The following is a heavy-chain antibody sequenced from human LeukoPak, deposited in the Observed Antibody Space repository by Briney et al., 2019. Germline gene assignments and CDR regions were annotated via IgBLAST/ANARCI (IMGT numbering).Heavy chain of an antibody. CDR3: ARNDYLED. CDR2: KSDGSST. CDR1: GFTFSSYW. J-gene: IGHJ1*01. Sequence: PGGSLRLSCAGSGFTFSSYWMHWVRQAPGKGLVWVSRKSDGSSTSYADSVKGRVTIARDNAKNTLYLQMNSLRPDDTAVYYCARNDYLEDWGQGTLVTVPS. V-gene: IGHV3-74*01.